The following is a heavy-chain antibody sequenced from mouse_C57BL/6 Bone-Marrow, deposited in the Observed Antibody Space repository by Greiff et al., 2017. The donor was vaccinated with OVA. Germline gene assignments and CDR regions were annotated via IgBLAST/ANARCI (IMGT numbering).Heavy chain of an antibody. J-gene: IGHJ4*01. CDR2: IYPGDGDT. CDR1: GYAFSSYW. Sequence: QVQLKESGAELVKPGASVKISCKASGYAFSSYWMNWVKQRPGKGLEWIGQIYPGDGDTNYNGKFKGKATLTADKSSSTAYMQLSSLTSEDSAVYFCARWGWDVPYYYAMDYWGQGTSVTVSS. CDR3: ARWGWDVPYYYAMDY. V-gene: IGHV1-80*01. D-gene: IGHD4-1*01.